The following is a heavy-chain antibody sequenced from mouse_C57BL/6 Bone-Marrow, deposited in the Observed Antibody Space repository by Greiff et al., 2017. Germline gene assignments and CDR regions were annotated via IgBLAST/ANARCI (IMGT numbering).Heavy chain of an antibody. CDR2: IRYSGST. V-gene: IGHV3-1*01. Sequence: EVHLVESGPGMVKPSQSLSLTCTVTGYSITSGYDWHWIRHFPGNKLEWMGYIRYSGSTNYNPSLKSRISITPDTSKNHFFLTLNSVTTEDTATYYCARRFSLLACLAYWGQGTLVTVSA. D-gene: IGHD2-10*01. CDR3: ARRFSLLACLAY. J-gene: IGHJ3*01. CDR1: GYSITSGYD.